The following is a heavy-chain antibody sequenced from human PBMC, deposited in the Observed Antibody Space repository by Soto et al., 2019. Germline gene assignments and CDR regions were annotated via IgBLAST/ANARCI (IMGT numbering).Heavy chain of an antibody. CDR3: ARSGNEMATMFGFDY. CDR2: IIPILGIA. V-gene: IGHV1-69*02. Sequence: QVQLVQSGAEVKKPGSSVKVSCKASGGTFSSYTISWVRQAPGQGLEWMGRIIPILGIANYAQKFQSRVTTXXTXAXXTAYMELSSRRSEDTAVYYCARSGNEMATMFGFDYWGQGTLVTVSS. J-gene: IGHJ4*02. D-gene: IGHD3-10*02. CDR1: GGTFSSYT.